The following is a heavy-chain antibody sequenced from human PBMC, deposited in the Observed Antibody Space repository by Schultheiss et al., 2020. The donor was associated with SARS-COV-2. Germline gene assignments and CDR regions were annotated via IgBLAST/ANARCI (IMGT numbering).Heavy chain of an antibody. V-gene: IGHV3-33*08. CDR1: GFTFSSYE. D-gene: IGHD6-19*01. CDR3: ARDRQWLGYYYYGMDV. J-gene: IGHJ6*02. CDR2: IWYDGSNK. Sequence: GGSLRLSCAASGFTFSSYEMNWVRQAPGKGLEWVAVIWYDGSNKYYADSVKGRFTISRDNSKNTLYLQMNSLRAEDTAVYYCARDRQWLGYYYYGMDVWGQGTTVTVSS.